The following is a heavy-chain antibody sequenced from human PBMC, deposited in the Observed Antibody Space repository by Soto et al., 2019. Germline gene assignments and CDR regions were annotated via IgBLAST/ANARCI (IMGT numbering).Heavy chain of an antibody. J-gene: IGHJ4*02. Sequence: SQTLSLTCAISGDSVSSNTAAWNWIRSSPSRGLEWLGRTYYRSNWRHDYAVSVRSRITVNPDTSKNHFSLQLNSVTPDDTAVYYCARGVAGSGFDLWGQGTLVTSPQ. CDR3: ARGVAGSGFDL. D-gene: IGHD6-19*01. CDR2: TYYRSNWRH. CDR1: GDSVSSNTAA. V-gene: IGHV6-1*01.